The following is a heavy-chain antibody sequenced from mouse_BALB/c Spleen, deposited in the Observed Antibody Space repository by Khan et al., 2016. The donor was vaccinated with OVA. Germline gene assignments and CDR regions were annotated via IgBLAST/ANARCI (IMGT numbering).Heavy chain of an antibody. CDR1: GYTFTTAG. J-gene: IGHJ1*01. CDR2: INTHSGVP. Sequence: QIQLVQSGPELKKPGETVRISCKASGYTFTTAGMQWVQKMPGKGLKWIGWINTHSGVPKYAEDFKGRFAFSLETSASTAYLQITNLKNEDTATYFGVSGYGYGWYFDVWGAGTTVTVSS. CDR3: VSGYGYGWYFDV. V-gene: IGHV9-4*02. D-gene: IGHD2-2*01.